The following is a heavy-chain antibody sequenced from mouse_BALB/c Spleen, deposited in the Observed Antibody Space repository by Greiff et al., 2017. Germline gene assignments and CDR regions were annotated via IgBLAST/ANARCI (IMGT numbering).Heavy chain of an antibody. J-gene: IGHJ2*01. CDR1: GFSLTSYG. CDR2: IWAGGST. V-gene: IGHV2-9*02. D-gene: IGHD2-14*01. Sequence: VQVVESGPGLVAPSQSLSITCTVSGFSLTSYGVHWVRQPPGKGLEWLGVIWAGGSTNYNSALMSRLSISKDNSKSQVFLKMNSLQTDDTAMYYCAREGTWGGAHYFDYWGQGTTLTVSS. CDR3: AREGTWGGAHYFDY.